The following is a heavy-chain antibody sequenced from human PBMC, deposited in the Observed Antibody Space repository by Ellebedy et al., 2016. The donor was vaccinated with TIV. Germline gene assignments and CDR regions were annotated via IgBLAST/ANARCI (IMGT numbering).Heavy chain of an antibody. CDR2: ICYSGNT. J-gene: IGHJ4*02. Sequence: MPSETLSLTFTVPGDSISRYCWSWIRQPPGKGLELIGYICYSGNTIYSPSLKSRVNISVDTSKNQVSLKLSPVTAADTAVYYCAGSSGWYVPFDNWGQGTLVTVSS. V-gene: IGHV4-59*01. CDR1: GDSISRYC. D-gene: IGHD6-19*01. CDR3: AGSSGWYVPFDN.